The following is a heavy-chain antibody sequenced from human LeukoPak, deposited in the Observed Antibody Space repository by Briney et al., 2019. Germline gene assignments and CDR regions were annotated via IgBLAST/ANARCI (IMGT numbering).Heavy chain of an antibody. V-gene: IGHV4-38-2*01. Sequence: SETLSLTCAVSGYSISSGYYWGWTRQPPGKGLEWIGSIYHSGSTYYNPSLKSRVTISVDTSKNQFSLKLSSVSAADTAVYYCARRRTGVSFDYWGQGTLVTVSS. J-gene: IGHJ4*02. CDR2: IYHSGST. CDR1: GYSISSGYY. D-gene: IGHD3-10*01. CDR3: ARRRTGVSFDY.